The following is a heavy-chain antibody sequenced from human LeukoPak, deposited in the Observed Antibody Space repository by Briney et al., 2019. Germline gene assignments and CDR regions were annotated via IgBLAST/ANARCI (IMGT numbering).Heavy chain of an antibody. V-gene: IGHV1-69*05. CDR1: GGTFSSYA. CDR2: IIPILGTA. J-gene: IGHJ6*03. Sequence: SVKVSCKTYGGTFSSYAIIWVRQAPGQGLEWMGGIIPILGTANYAQKFQGRVTITTDESTSTVYMELRSLRSEDTAVYYCASTPLYYYYYMDVWGLGTTVTVSS. CDR3: ASTPLYYYYYMDV.